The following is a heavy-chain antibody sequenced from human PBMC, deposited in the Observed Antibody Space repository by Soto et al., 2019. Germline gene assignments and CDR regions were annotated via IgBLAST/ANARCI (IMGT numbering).Heavy chain of an antibody. CDR3: ARVYSGSSLSFDY. Sequence: ASVKVSCKASGYTFTSYYIHWVRQAPGQGLEWMGWINPNSGGTNYAQKFQGWVTMTRDTSISTAYMELSRLRSDDTAVYYCARVYSGSSLSFDYWGQGTLVTVSS. J-gene: IGHJ4*02. D-gene: IGHD1-26*01. V-gene: IGHV1-2*04. CDR2: INPNSGGT. CDR1: GYTFTSYY.